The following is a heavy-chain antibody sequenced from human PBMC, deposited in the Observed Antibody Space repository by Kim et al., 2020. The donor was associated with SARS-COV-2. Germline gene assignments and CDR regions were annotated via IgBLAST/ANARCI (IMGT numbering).Heavy chain of an antibody. Sequence: GGSLRLSCAASGFTFSSYAMSWVRQAPGKGLEWVSAISGSGGSTYYADSVKGRFTISRDNSKNTLYLQMNSLRAEDTAVYYCAKDGDSSGYYSFTPEGPYFDYWGQGTLVTVSS. J-gene: IGHJ4*02. D-gene: IGHD3-22*01. CDR2: ISGSGGST. CDR1: GFTFSSYA. V-gene: IGHV3-23*01. CDR3: AKDGDSSGYYSFTPEGPYFDY.